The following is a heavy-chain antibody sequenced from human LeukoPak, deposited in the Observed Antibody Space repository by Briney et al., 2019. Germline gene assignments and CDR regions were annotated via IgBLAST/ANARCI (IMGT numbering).Heavy chain of an antibody. CDR3: ARGGISRPYYFDS. CDR2: VSSSSSII. J-gene: IGHJ4*02. V-gene: IGHV3-48*01. Sequence: GGSLRFSCAASGFTFNTYMNWVRQAPGKGLEWVSYVSSSSSIIYYADSVKGRFTISRDNAKNSLYLQMNGLRAEDTAVYFCARGGISRPYYFDSWGQGTLVTVSS. CDR1: GFTFNTY.